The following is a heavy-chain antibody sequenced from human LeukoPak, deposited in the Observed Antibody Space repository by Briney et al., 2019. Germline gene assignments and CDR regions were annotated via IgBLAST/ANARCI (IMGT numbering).Heavy chain of an antibody. CDR2: IYTSGST. V-gene: IGHV4-61*02. CDR1: GGSISSGSYY. D-gene: IGHD6-13*01. CDR3: ARFYHGYSRAGKGEWFDP. Sequence: SETLSLTCTVSGGSISSGSYYWRWIRQPAGKGLEWIARIYTSGSTNYNPSLKSRVTISVDTSKNQFSLKLSSVTAADTAVYYCARFYHGYSRAGKGEWFDPWGQGTLVTVSS. J-gene: IGHJ5*02.